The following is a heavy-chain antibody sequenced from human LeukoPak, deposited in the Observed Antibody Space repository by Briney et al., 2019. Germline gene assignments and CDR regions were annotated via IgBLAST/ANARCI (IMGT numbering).Heavy chain of an antibody. CDR1: GGTFSSYA. Sequence: SVKVSCKASGGTFSSYAISWVRQAPGQGLEWMGRIIPILGIANYAQKFQGRVTITVDKSTSTAYMELSSLRSEDTAVYYCAREVRVGGSGSLKPWGQGTLVTVSS. CDR2: IIPILGIA. J-gene: IGHJ5*02. D-gene: IGHD1-26*01. V-gene: IGHV1-69*04. CDR3: AREVRVGGSGSLKP.